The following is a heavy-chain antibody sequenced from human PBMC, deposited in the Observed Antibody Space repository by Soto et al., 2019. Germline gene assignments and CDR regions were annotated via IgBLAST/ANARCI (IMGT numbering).Heavy chain of an antibody. D-gene: IGHD1-26*01. J-gene: IGHJ4*02. CDR1: RASFGGSL. Sequence: TSHTMSLTCYVNRASFGGSLSTSIPHTPGKGLQWIGQINHSGSANYNPSLKSRVTISVHTSKSQFSLELSSVTAADTAVYYCARGLISGSHYSGGWYYFDSWGQGTQVT. CDR2: INHSGSA. V-gene: IGHV4-34*01. CDR3: ARGLISGSHYSGGWYYFDS.